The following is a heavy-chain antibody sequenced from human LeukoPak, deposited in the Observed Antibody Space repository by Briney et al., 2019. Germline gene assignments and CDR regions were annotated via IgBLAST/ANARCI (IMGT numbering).Heavy chain of an antibody. CDR2: INSDGSST. J-gene: IGHJ4*02. V-gene: IGHV3-74*01. D-gene: IGHD6-13*01. CDR3: ARVEAAAIDY. Sequence: QPGGSLRLSCAASGVTFSSYWMHWVRQAPGKGQGWVSRINSDGSSTSYADSVKGRFTISRDNAKNTRYLQMNSLRAEDTAVYYCARVEAAAIDYWGQGTLVTVSS. CDR1: GVTFSSYW.